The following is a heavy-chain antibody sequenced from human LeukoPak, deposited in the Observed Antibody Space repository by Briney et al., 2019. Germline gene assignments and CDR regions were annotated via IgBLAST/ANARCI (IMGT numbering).Heavy chain of an antibody. D-gene: IGHD3-10*01. CDR2: VNHSGST. CDR1: GGSFSGYY. Sequence: SETLSLTCAVYGGSFSGYYWSWIRQPPGKGLEWIGEVNHSGSTNYNPSLKSRVTISVDTSKNQFSLKLSSVTAADTAVYYCARAVRGVISNWFDPWGQGTLVTVSS. CDR3: ARAVRGVISNWFDP. V-gene: IGHV4-34*01. J-gene: IGHJ5*02.